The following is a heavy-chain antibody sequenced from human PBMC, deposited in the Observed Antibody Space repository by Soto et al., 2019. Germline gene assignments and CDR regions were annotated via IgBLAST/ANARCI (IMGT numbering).Heavy chain of an antibody. V-gene: IGHV3-33*01. CDR3: ARDDCSGGSCYLGPLDY. CDR2: IWYDGSNK. Sequence: QVQLVEAGGGVVQPGRSLRLSCAASGFTFSSYGMHWVRQAPGKGLEWVAVIWYDGSNKYYADSVKGRFTISRDNSKNPLYLQMNSLRAEDTAVYYCARDDCSGGSCYLGPLDYWGQGTLVTVCS. CDR1: GFTFSSYG. D-gene: IGHD2-15*01. J-gene: IGHJ4*02.